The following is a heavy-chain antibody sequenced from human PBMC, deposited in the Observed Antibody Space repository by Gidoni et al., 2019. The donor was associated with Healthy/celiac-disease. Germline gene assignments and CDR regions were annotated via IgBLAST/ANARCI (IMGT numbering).Heavy chain of an antibody. J-gene: IGHJ6*02. CDR3: ARVVVEMAKRDYYYGMDV. Sequence: PGKGLEWVAVIWYDGSNKYYADSVKGRFTISRDNSKNTLYLQMNSLRAEDTAVYYCARVVVEMAKRDYYYGMDVWGQGTTVTVSS. CDR2: IWYDGSNK. V-gene: IGHV3-33*01.